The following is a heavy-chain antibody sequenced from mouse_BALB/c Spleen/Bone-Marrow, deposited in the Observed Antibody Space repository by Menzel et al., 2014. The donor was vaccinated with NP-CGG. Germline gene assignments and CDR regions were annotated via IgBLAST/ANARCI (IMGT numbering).Heavy chain of an antibody. J-gene: IGHJ4*01. Sequence: EVKLMESGGGLVQPGGSRKLSCAASGFTFSSFGMHWVRQAPEKGLEWVAYISSGSSTIYYADTVKGRFTISRDNPKNTLFLQMTSLRSEDTAMYYCASYDGYYHYAMDYWGQGTSVTVSS. V-gene: IGHV5-17*02. CDR3: ASYDGYYHYAMDY. CDR2: ISSGSSTI. D-gene: IGHD2-3*01. CDR1: GFTFSSFG.